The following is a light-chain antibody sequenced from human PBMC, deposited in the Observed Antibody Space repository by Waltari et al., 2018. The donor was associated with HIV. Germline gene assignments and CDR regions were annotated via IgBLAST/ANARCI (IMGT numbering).Light chain of an antibody. J-gene: IGKJ2*01. CDR1: QSVGSY. CDR2: QAS. Sequence: DIQMAQSPSTLAASVGDRVTVTCRTSQSVGSYLAWYQRKPGKAPKLLIYQASSLETGVPSRFRGSGSVTYFTLTITGLQPDDFATYYCQQYHTYLTFGQGTDLE. CDR3: QQYHTYLT. V-gene: IGKV1-5*03.